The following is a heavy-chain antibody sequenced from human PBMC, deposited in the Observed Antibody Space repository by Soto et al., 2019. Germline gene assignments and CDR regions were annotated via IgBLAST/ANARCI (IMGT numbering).Heavy chain of an antibody. V-gene: IGHV4-4*02. D-gene: IGHD6-6*01. CDR2: IYHSGST. CDR1: GGSISSSNW. J-gene: IGHJ4*02. CDR3: ARSSGIAARPSDY. Sequence: ASETLSLTCAVSGGSISSSNWWSWVRQPPGKGLEWIGEIYHSGSTNYNPSLKSRVTISVDKSKNQFSLKLSSVTAADTAVYYCARSSGIAARPSDYWGQGTLVTVSS.